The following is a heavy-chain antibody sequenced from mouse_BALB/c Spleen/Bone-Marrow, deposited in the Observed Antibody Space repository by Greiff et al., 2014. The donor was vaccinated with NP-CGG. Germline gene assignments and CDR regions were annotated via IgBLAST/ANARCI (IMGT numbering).Heavy chain of an antibody. CDR3: ARGNGPYAMDY. CDR2: IYPGGGYT. D-gene: IGHD1-1*02. V-gene: IGHV1-63*02. J-gene: IGHJ4*01. Sequence: QVQLKESGAELVRPGTSGKISCKASGYTFTNYWLGWVKQRPGHGLEWIGDIYPGGGYTNYNEKFKGKATLTADTSSSTAYMQLSSLTSEDSAVYFCARGNGPYAMDYWGQGTSVTVSS. CDR1: GYTFTNYW.